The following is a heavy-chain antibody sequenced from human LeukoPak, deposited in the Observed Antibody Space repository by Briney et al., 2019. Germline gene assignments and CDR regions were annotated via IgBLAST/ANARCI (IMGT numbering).Heavy chain of an antibody. CDR1: GYTFTSYG. J-gene: IGHJ4*02. Sequence: ASVNVSCKASGYTFTSYGISWVRQAPGQGLEWMGWISGYNGNTNYAQKLQGRVTMTTHTSTSTAYMELRSLISDDTAIYYCARQVDTTMALPDYWGQGTLVTVSS. V-gene: IGHV1-18*01. CDR2: ISGYNGNT. CDR3: ARQVDTTMALPDY. D-gene: IGHD5-18*01.